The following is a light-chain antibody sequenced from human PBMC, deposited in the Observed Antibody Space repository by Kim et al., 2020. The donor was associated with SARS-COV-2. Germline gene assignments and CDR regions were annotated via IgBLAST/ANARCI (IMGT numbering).Light chain of an antibody. V-gene: IGKV1-5*03. Sequence: DIQMTQYPSTLSASVGDRVTVTCRASQSIVTWLAWYQQKPGKAPKLLIYKASTLAIGVPSRFSGSGSGTEFTLTISSLQPDDFATYYCQQYNNRWTFGQGTKVDIK. CDR2: KAS. CDR1: QSIVTW. CDR3: QQYNNRWT. J-gene: IGKJ1*01.